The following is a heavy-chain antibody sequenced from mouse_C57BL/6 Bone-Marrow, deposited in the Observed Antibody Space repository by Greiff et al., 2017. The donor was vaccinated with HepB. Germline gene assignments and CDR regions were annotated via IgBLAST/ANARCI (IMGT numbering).Heavy chain of an antibody. CDR3: ARRPFITTVKGYYFDY. Sequence: QVQLKESGPELVKPGASVKISCKASGYSFTSYYIHWVKQRPGQGLEWIGWIYPGSGNTKYNEKFKGKATLTADTSSSTAYMQLSSLTSEDSAVYYCARRPFITTVKGYYFDYWGQGTTLTVSS. CDR2: IYPGSGNT. V-gene: IGHV1-66*01. J-gene: IGHJ2*01. D-gene: IGHD1-1*01. CDR1: GYSFTSYY.